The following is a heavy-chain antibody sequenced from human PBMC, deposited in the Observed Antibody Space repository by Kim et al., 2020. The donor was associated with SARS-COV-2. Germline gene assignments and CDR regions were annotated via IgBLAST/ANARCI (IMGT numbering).Heavy chain of an antibody. J-gene: IGHJ3*02. CDR3: TNVPGTTFAFWDALD. CDR1: GFTFSGSA. V-gene: IGHV3-73*01. Sequence: GGSLRLSCAASGFTFSGSAIYWVCQASWKGLEWVGRIRIKANRYATAYASSVKGRFTISRDDSKYTAYLQMYRLKTEESAGYYLTNVPGTTFAFWDALD. CDR2: IRIKANRYAT. D-gene: IGHD1-1*01.